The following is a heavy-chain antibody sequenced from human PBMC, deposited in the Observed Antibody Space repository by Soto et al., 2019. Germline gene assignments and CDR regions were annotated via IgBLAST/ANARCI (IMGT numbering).Heavy chain of an antibody. CDR3: ARLQLLVGGYYYGLDV. V-gene: IGHV3-33*01. D-gene: IGHD6-19*01. J-gene: IGHJ6*02. Sequence: QVQLVESGGGVVQPGRSLRLSCAASGFTFSSYGMHWVRQAPGKGLEWVAVIWYDGSNKYYADSVKGRFTISRDNSKNTLYLQTNSLRAEDTAVYYCARLQLLVGGYYYGLDVWGQGTTVTVSS. CDR1: GFTFSSYG. CDR2: IWYDGSNK.